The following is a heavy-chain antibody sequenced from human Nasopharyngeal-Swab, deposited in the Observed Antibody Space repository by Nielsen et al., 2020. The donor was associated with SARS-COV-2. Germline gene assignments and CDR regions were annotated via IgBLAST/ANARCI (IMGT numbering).Heavy chain of an antibody. CDR3: ARVYDSSGYYYGIYGAFDI. J-gene: IGHJ3*02. CDR2: ISSSSSTI. D-gene: IGHD3-22*01. V-gene: IGHV3-48*04. CDR1: GFTFSSYS. Sequence: GSLRLSCAASGFTFSSYSMNWVRQAQGPGLEWVSYISSSSSTIYYADSVKGRFTISRDNAKNSLYLQMNSLRAEDTAVYYCARVYDSSGYYYGIYGAFDIWGQGTMVTVSS.